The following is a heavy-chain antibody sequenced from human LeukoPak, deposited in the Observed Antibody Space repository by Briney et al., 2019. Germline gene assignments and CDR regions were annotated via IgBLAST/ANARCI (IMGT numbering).Heavy chain of an antibody. CDR2: IESDGTNS. CDR3: AREVYGVGATPFDL. CDR1: GFTFSSHW. D-gene: IGHD1-26*01. J-gene: IGHJ4*02. Sequence: GGSLRLSCVASGFTFSSHWMHWVRQARGKGLVWVSHIESDGTNSKYADFVGGRFTISRDNAKNTVYLQMNSLRAEDTAVYYCAREVYGVGATPFDLWGQGDLVTVSS. V-gene: IGHV3-74*03.